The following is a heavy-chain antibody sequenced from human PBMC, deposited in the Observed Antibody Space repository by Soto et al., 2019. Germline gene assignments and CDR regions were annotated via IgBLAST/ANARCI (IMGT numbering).Heavy chain of an antibody. CDR2: ISPSGSP. J-gene: IGHJ5*02. Sequence: QVQLQESGSRLVRPSQTLSLTCSVSRGSVSSGGYSWSWIRQAPGKGLEWIGFISPSGSPAYNPSLKSRVSISVDTSNNQISLELSPVTAADTAVYYCTRGVLAWGPGTLVTVSS. D-gene: IGHD2-8*01. CDR3: TRGVLA. V-gene: IGHV4-30-2*01. CDR1: RGSVSSGGYS.